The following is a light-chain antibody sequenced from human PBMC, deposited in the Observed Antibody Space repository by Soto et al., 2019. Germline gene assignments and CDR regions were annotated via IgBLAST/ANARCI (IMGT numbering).Light chain of an antibody. CDR2: DNN. CDR3: ATWDSALSAGV. Sequence: QSVLTQPPSMSAAPGQMVAISCSGTSSNIGDNSVSSYQHFPRTAPKVLIYDNNRRPSGIPDRFSGSKSGTSATLTIIGLQTGDEADYYCATWDSALSAGVFGGGTKLTVL. V-gene: IGLV1-51*01. J-gene: IGLJ3*02. CDR1: SSNIGDNS.